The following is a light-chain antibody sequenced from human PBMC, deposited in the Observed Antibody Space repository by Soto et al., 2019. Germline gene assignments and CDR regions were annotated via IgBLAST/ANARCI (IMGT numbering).Light chain of an antibody. CDR2: SNN. J-gene: IGLJ2*01. CDR1: SSNIVSNT. V-gene: IGLV1-44*01. CDR3: TSFARSEDPCVV. Sequence: QSVLTQPPSASGTPGQRVTISCSGSSSNIVSNTVNWYQQLPGTAPKLLIYSNNQRPSGVPDRFPGSKSGNTASLTVSGLQADDEADYYCTSFARSEDPCVVFGGGTKLTVL.